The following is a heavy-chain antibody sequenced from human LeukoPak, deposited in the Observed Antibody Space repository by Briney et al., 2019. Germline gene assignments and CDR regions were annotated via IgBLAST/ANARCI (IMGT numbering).Heavy chain of an antibody. V-gene: IGHV4-4*07. J-gene: IGHJ4*02. Sequence: PSETLSLTCTVSGGSISNYYWNWIRQPAGQRLEWIGRIYSRGTTNYNPSLKSRLTISMDTSNNQFSLKLSSVTAADTAVYYCAKEGDWSSLDYWGQGTLVTVSA. CDR3: AKEGDWSSLDY. D-gene: IGHD2-21*01. CDR1: GGSISNYY. CDR2: IYSRGTT.